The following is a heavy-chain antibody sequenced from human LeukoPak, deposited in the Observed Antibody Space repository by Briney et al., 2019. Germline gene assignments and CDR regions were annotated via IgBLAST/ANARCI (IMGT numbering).Heavy chain of an antibody. D-gene: IGHD1-1*01. J-gene: IGHJ4*02. CDR1: GGSISSSSYY. V-gene: IGHV4-39*07. Sequence: TTSETLSLTCTVSGGSISSSSYYWGWIRQPPGKGLEWIGSMYYSGSTYYNPSLKSRVTISVDTSKNQFSLKLSSVTAADTAVYYCARLGYGTGTTGYWGQGTLVTVSS. CDR3: ARLGYGTGTTGY. CDR2: MYYSGST.